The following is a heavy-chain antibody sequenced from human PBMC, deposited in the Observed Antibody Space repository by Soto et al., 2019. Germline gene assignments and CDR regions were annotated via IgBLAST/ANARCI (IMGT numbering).Heavy chain of an antibody. V-gene: IGHV3-23*01. CDR1: GFTFSSYA. Sequence: GGSLRLSCAASGFTFSSYAMSWVRQAPGKGLEWVSAISGSGGSTYYADSVKGRFTISRDNSKNTLYLQMNSLRAEDPAVYYCAKGTRPRGYSGYDTLTNWFDPWGQGTLVTVSS. D-gene: IGHD5-12*01. J-gene: IGHJ5*02. CDR2: ISGSGGST. CDR3: AKGTRPRGYSGYDTLTNWFDP.